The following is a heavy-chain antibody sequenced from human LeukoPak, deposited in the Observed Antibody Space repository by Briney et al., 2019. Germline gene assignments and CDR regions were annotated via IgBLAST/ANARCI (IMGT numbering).Heavy chain of an antibody. Sequence: GGSLRFSCAASGFTFSSYAMHWVRQAPGKGLEWVAVISYDGSNKYYADSVKGRFTISRDNSKNTLYLQMNSLRAEDTAVYYCARDVFSGTFDYWGQGTLVTVSS. CDR1: GFTFSSYA. CDR3: ARDVFSGTFDY. V-gene: IGHV3-30-3*01. D-gene: IGHD1-26*01. J-gene: IGHJ4*02. CDR2: ISYDGSNK.